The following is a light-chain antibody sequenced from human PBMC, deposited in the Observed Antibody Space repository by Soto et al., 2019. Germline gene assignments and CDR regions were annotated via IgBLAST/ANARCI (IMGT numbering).Light chain of an antibody. CDR1: SSNIGPGH. Sequence: QSVLTQPPSVSGAPGQRVTISCTGSSSNIGPGHVHWYRQLPGTAPTLLIYGNNYRPSGVPDRFSGSKSGTSASLAIAGLQAEDEADYYCQSYDSSLSGWVFGGGTKLTVL. CDR3: QSYDSSLSGWV. V-gene: IGLV1-40*01. CDR2: GNN. J-gene: IGLJ3*02.